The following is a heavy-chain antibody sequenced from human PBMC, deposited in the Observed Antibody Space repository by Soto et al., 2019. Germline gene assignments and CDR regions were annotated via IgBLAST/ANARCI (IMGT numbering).Heavy chain of an antibody. D-gene: IGHD6-13*01. Sequence: EVQLLESGGGLVQPGGSLRLSCAASGFTFSSYAMSWVRQAPGKGLEWVSAISGSGGSTYYADSVKGRFTISRDNSKNTLYLQMNSLRAEDTAVYYCARSYSSSWYYFDYWGQGSLVTVSS. CDR2: ISGSGGST. V-gene: IGHV3-23*01. CDR1: GFTFSSYA. J-gene: IGHJ4*02. CDR3: ARSYSSSWYYFDY.